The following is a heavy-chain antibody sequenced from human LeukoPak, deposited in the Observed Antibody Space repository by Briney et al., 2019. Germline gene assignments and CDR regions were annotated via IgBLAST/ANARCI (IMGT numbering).Heavy chain of an antibody. Sequence: GGSLRLSCAASGFTFSSYSMNWVRQAPGKGLGWVSYISSSSSTIYYADSVKGRFTISRDNAKNSLYLQMNSLRAEDTAVYYCASGPSIRRGATEGHGGQGTLVTVSS. CDR3: ASGPSIRRGATEGH. V-gene: IGHV3-48*01. J-gene: IGHJ4*02. CDR1: GFTFSSYS. CDR2: ISSSSSTI. D-gene: IGHD1-26*01.